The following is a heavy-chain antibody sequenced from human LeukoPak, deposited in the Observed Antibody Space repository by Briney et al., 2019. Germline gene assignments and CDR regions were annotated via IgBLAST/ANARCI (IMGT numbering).Heavy chain of an antibody. V-gene: IGHV4-39*07. CDR2: IYHSGST. D-gene: IGHD6-13*01. CDR3: ARAPAAYSSSSNDAFDI. J-gene: IGHJ3*02. CDR1: GGSISSSSYY. Sequence: SETLSLTCTVSGGSISSSSYYWGWIRQPPGKGLEWIGSIYHSGSTYYNPSLKSRVTISVDTPKNQFSLKLSSVTAADTAVYYCARAPAAYSSSSNDAFDIWGQGTMVTVSS.